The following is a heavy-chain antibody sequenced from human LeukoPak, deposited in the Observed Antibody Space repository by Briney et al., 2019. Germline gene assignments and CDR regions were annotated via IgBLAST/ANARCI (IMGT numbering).Heavy chain of an antibody. Sequence: GGSLRLSCAASGFTFSSYSMNWVRQAPGKGLEWVSSISTSSSYIYYADSVKGRFTISRDNANNSLFLQMNSLKAEETAAYYWARGTYDFVQIDYWGQGTLVTVSS. D-gene: IGHD3-3*01. CDR2: ISTSSSYI. CDR1: GFTFSSYS. V-gene: IGHV3-21*01. CDR3: ARGTYDFVQIDY. J-gene: IGHJ4*02.